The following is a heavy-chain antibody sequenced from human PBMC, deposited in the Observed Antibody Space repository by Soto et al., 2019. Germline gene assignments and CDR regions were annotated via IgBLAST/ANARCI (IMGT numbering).Heavy chain of an antibody. V-gene: IGHV1-69*01. CDR3: ARDRVHYCDSSGYYEGGDY. CDR2: IIPIFGTA. Sequence: QVQLVQSGAAVKKPGSSVKVSCKASGVTFSSYAISWVRQAPGQGLEWMGGIIPIFGTANYAQKFQGRVTITADESTSKAYMERSSLRSEDTAVYYCARDRVHYCDSSGYYEGGDYWGQGTLVTVSS. CDR1: GVTFSSYA. D-gene: IGHD3-22*01. J-gene: IGHJ4*02.